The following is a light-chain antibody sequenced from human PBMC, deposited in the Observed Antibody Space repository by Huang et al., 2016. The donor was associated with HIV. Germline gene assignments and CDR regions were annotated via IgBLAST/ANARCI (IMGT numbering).Light chain of an antibody. Sequence: EIVLTQSPATLSLSPGERATLSCRASQSVSAYLSWYQQKPGQAPRLLIYGASNRANGIPARFSGRGSETDFTLTISSLEPEDFSVYYCQQRSDWPLTFGGGTKVEIK. CDR2: GAS. CDR1: QSVSAY. CDR3: QQRSDWPLT. J-gene: IGKJ4*01. V-gene: IGKV3-11*01.